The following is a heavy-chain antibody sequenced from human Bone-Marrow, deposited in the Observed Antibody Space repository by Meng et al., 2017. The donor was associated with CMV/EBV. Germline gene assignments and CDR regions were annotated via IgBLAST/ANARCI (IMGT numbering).Heavy chain of an antibody. CDR3: ARGRYCSSTSCPRTVWAFDI. V-gene: IGHV3-74*01. J-gene: IGHJ3*02. CDR1: GFTFSSYW. CDR2: INSDGSST. Sequence: GESLKISCAASGFTFSSYWMHWVRQAPGKGLVWVSRINSDGSSTSYADSVKGRFTISRDNAKNTLYLQMNSLRAEDTAVYYCARGRYCSSTSCPRTVWAFDIWGQGTMVTVSS. D-gene: IGHD2-2*01.